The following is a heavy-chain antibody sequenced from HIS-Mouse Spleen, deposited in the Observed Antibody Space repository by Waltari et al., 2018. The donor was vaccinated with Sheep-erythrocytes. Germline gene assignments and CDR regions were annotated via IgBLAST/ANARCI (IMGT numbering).Heavy chain of an antibody. Sequence: QVQLVESGGGVVQPGRSLRLSCAASGFTFSSYGMHWVRQAPGKGLEWVAVIWYDGSNKYYADSVKGRFTISRDNSKNTLYLQMNSLRAEDTAVYYCAKGSSSWYNWFDPWGQGTLVTVSS. V-gene: IGHV3-33*06. CDR3: AKGSSSWYNWFDP. CDR2: IWYDGSNK. J-gene: IGHJ5*02. CDR1: GFTFSSYG. D-gene: IGHD6-13*01.